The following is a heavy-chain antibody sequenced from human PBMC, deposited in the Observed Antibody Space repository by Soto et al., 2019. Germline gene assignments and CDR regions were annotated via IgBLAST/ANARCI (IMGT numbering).Heavy chain of an antibody. CDR2: ISAYNGNT. CDR3: ASPGSPYYYYGMDV. V-gene: IGHV1-18*04. J-gene: IGHJ6*02. D-gene: IGHD3-10*01. CDR1: GYTFTSYG. Sequence: VASVKVSCKASGYTFTSYGISWVRQAPGQGLEWMGWISAYNGNTNYAQKLQGRVTMTTDTSTSTAYMELRSLRSDDTAVYYCASPGSPYYYYGMDVWGQGTTVTVSS.